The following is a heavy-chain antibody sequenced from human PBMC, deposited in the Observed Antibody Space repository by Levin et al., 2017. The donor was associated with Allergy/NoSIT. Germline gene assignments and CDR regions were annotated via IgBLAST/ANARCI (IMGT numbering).Heavy chain of an antibody. Sequence: QPGGSLRLSCAASGFTFSGSAIHWVRQASGKGLEWVGRIRSKANNYATAYAASVKGRFTIFRDDSKNTAYLQMNSLKIEDTAVYFCTRRRTDTADTYFDYWGQGTLVTVSS. CDR2: IRSKANNYAT. V-gene: IGHV3-73*01. CDR3: TRRRTDTADTYFDY. D-gene: IGHD5-18*01. J-gene: IGHJ4*02. CDR1: GFTFSGSA.